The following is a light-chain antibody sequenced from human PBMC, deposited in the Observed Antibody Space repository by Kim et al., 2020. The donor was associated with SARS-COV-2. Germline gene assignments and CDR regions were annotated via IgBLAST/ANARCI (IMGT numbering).Light chain of an antibody. CDR2: GAS. Sequence: SPGEGATLSCRASQSVSSNYLAWYQQKPGQAPRLLIYGASSRATGIPDRFSGSGSGTDFTLTITRLEPEDFAVYYCQQYSSSPATFGQGTKVDIK. V-gene: IGKV3-20*01. J-gene: IGKJ1*01. CDR1: QSVSSNY. CDR3: QQYSSSPAT.